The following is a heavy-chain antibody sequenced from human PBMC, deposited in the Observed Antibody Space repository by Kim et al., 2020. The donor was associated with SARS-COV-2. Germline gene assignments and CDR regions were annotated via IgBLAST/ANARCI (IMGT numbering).Heavy chain of an antibody. CDR1: GVSVGDTSYY. V-gene: IGHV4-61*01. D-gene: IGHD2-15*01. CDR3: ARTGYCRADSCSANWFDP. CDR2: VYYSGST. Sequence: SETLSLTCTVSGVSVGDTSYYWSWIRQPPGQGLEWIAYVYYSGSTHYNPSLKSRATISIDTSKNHFSLNLNSVTAADTAVYYCARTGYCRADSCSANWFDPWGQGTLVTVSS. J-gene: IGHJ5*02.